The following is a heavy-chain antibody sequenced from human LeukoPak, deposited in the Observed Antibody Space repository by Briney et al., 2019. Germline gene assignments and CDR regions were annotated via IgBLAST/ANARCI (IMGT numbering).Heavy chain of an antibody. CDR1: GFSFRHYW. CDR2: IKEDGSEK. V-gene: IGHV3-7*03. Sequence: GGSLSLSCVVSGFSFRHYWMACVRQAPGKGLEWVANIKEDGSEKNYVDSVKGRFTMSRGNAENSLYLQMKSLRTDDTAVYYCARGYCSGDNCYAGPNFDFWGQGTLVTVSS. D-gene: IGHD2-2*01. J-gene: IGHJ4*02. CDR3: ARGYCSGDNCYAGPNFDF.